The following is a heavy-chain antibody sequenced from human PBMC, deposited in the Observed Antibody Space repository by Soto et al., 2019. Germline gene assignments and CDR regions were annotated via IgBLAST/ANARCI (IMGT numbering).Heavy chain of an antibody. CDR3: ASGDYTPLFDY. D-gene: IGHD4-17*01. V-gene: IGHV4-59*02. J-gene: IGHJ4*02. Sequence: SETLSLTCTVSGGSVSSYYWSWIRQPPGKGLEWIGYIYYSGSTNYNPSLKSRVTISVDTSKNQFSLKLSSVTAADTAVYYCASGDYTPLFDYWGQGTLVTVSS. CDR2: IYYSGST. CDR1: GGSVSSYY.